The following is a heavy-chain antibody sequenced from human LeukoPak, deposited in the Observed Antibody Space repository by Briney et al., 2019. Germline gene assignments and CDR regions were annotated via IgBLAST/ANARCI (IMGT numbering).Heavy chain of an antibody. D-gene: IGHD5-12*01. J-gene: IGHJ5*02. CDR1: TSR. V-gene: IGHV1-18*01. CDR3: ARDSWARAYDIDH. Sequence: ASVKVSCKATSRISWVRQAPGQGLEWMGWIGTYGGDTYYAQKFQGRITVTTDTSTSTAYMELRNLRSDDTAVYYCARDSWARAYDIDHWGQGTLVTVSS. CDR2: IGTYGGDT.